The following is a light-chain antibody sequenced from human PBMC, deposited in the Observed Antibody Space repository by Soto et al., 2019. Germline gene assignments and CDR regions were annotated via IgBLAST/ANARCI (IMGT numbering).Light chain of an antibody. CDR2: GAS. CDR3: QQYHSSPLT. CDR1: QSVTSSY. J-gene: IGKJ1*01. V-gene: IGKV3-20*01. Sequence: EIVLTQSPGTLSLSPGGRATLSCRASQSVTSSYLAWYQQKPGQAPRRLIYGASIRATGIPDRFSGSGSGTDFTLTISRLEPEDFALYFCQQYHSSPLTFGQGTKVDIK.